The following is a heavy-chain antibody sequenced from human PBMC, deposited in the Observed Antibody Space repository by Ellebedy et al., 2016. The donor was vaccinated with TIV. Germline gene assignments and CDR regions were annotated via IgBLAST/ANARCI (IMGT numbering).Heavy chain of an antibody. CDR3: AGGVSDLTGQPGYYYYGMDV. V-gene: IGHV1-2*02. Sequence: AASVTVSCKASGYTFTGYYMHWVRQAPGQGLEWMGWINPNSGGTNYAQKSQGRVTMTRDTSISTAYMELSSLRSEDTAVYYCAGGVSDLTGQPGYYYYGMDVWGQGTTVTVSS. CDR1: GYTFTGYY. D-gene: IGHD3-9*01. CDR2: INPNSGGT. J-gene: IGHJ6*02.